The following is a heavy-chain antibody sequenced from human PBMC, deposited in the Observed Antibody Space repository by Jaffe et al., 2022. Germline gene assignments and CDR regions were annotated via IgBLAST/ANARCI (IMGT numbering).Heavy chain of an antibody. V-gene: IGHV4-38-2*01. D-gene: IGHD3-9*01. CDR1: GYSISSGYY. CDR2: IYHSGST. J-gene: IGHJ5*02. CDR3: ARDDFDWSPTPYNWFDP. Sequence: QVQLQESGPGLVKPSETLSLTCAVSGYSISSGYYWGWIRQPPGKGLEWIGSIYHSGSTYYNPSLKSRVTISVDTSKNQFSLKLSSVTAADTAVYYCARDDFDWSPTPYNWFDPWGQGTLVTVSS.